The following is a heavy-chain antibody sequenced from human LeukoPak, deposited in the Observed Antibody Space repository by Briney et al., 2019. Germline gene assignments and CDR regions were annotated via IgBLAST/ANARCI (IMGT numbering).Heavy chain of an antibody. J-gene: IGHJ4*02. Sequence: SQTLSLSCTASGGSISSGSNHWSWIRQPAGKGLKWIGRIYTSGNTNYNPSLKSRVTISVDTSKNQFSLKLSSVNDAAEAVYCCAISDFWSGYYTRFDDWGRGTMVTVSS. CDR2: IYTSGNT. D-gene: IGHD3-3*01. CDR3: AISDFWSGYYTRFDD. V-gene: IGHV4-61*02. CDR1: GGSISSGSNH.